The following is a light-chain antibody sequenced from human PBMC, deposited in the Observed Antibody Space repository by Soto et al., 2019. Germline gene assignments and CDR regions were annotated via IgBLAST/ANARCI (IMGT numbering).Light chain of an antibody. Sequence: QCALTQPASVSGSPGQSITISCTGTSYNVGGYNYVSWYQQHPGKAPKLMIYEVSKRPSGVPDRFSGSKSGNTASLTVSGLQAEDEADYYCNSYAGSNNWVFGGGTKLTAL. V-gene: IGLV2-8*01. CDR3: NSYAGSNNWV. J-gene: IGLJ3*02. CDR1: SYNVGGYNY. CDR2: EVS.